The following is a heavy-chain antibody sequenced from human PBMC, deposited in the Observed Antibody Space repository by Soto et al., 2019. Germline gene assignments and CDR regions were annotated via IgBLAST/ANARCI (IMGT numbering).Heavy chain of an antibody. CDR1: GGSISSSSYY. Sequence: SETLSLTCTVSGGSISSSSYYWGWIRQPPGKGLEWIGSIYYSGSTYYNPSLKSRVTISVDTSKNQFSLKLSSVTAADTAVYYCARHRYSSSWYKSWKLTWIDYWGQGTLVTVSS. D-gene: IGHD6-13*01. V-gene: IGHV4-39*01. J-gene: IGHJ4*02. CDR2: IYYSGST. CDR3: ARHRYSSSWYKSWKLTWIDY.